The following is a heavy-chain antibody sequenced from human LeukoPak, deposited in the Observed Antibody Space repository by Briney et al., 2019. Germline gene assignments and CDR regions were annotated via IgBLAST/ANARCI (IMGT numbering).Heavy chain of an antibody. CDR3: ARVRFGELLDPTPYGMDV. CDR1: GYTFTSYG. Sequence: ASVNVSCKASGYTFTSYGISWVRQAPGQGLEWMGWISAYNGNTNYAQKLQGRVTMTTDTSTSTAYMELRSLRSDDTAVYYCARVRFGELLDPTPYGMDVWGQGTTVTVSS. J-gene: IGHJ6*02. D-gene: IGHD3-10*01. CDR2: ISAYNGNT. V-gene: IGHV1-18*01.